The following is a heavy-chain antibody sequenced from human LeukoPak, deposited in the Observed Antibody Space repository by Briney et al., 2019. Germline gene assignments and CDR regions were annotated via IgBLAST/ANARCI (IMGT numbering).Heavy chain of an antibody. CDR2: INHSGST. J-gene: IGHJ6*03. CDR3: ASGLGRYFDWLLLKDYYYYMDV. Sequence: PSETLSLTCTVSGGSISSSSYYWGWIRQPPGKGLEWIGEINHSGSTNYNPSLKSRVTISVDTSKNQFSLKLSSVTAADTAVYYCASGLGRYFDWLLLKDYYYYMDVWGKGTTVTVSS. D-gene: IGHD3-9*01. CDR1: GGSISSSSYY. V-gene: IGHV4-39*07.